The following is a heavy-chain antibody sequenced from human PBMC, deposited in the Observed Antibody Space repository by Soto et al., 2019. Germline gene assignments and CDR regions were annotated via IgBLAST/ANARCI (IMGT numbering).Heavy chain of an antibody. J-gene: IGHJ5*02. V-gene: IGHV3-33*01. CDR2: IWYDGSNK. Sequence: QVQLVESGGGVVQPGRSLRLSCAASGFTFSSYGMHWVRQAPGKGLEWVAVIWYDGSNKYYADSVKGRVTISRDNSKNTLYLQMNSLRAEDTAVYYCAREAAPALYCSGGSCYLFDPWGQGTLVTVSS. D-gene: IGHD2-15*01. CDR3: AREAAPALYCSGGSCYLFDP. CDR1: GFTFSSYG.